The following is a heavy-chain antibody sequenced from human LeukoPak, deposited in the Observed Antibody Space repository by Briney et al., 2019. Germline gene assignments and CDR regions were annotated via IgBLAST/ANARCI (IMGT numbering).Heavy chain of an antibody. V-gene: IGHV4-59*01. CDR1: GDSISIYY. J-gene: IGHJ4*02. CDR3: ARGDGYNYAIISFGY. Sequence: SETLSLTCTVSGDSISIYYWNWIRQPPGKGLEWIGYVYYNGATNYNPSLKSRVTISVDTSRNQFSLQLSSVTAADTAVYYCARGDGYNYAIISFGYWGQGTLVTVSP. CDR2: VYYNGAT. D-gene: IGHD5-24*01.